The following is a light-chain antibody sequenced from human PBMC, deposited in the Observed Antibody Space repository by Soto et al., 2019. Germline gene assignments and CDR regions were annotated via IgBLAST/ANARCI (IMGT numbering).Light chain of an antibody. Sequence: DIVLTQSPGSLSLSPGERATLSCRASQSVDSSFFAWYQQKPGQAPRLLIYGASKRATGTPDRFSGSGSGTYFTLTITRRVPEDFAVYYCQQYVSSGTFGQGTKVEIK. CDR1: QSVDSSF. CDR3: QQYVSSGT. J-gene: IGKJ1*01. V-gene: IGKV3-20*01. CDR2: GAS.